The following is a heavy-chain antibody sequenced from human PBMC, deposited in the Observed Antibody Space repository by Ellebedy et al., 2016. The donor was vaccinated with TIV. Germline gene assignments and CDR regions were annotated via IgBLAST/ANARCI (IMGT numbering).Heavy chain of an antibody. D-gene: IGHD3-16*02. Sequence: GESLKISCQGSGYRFTGYWIGWVRQMPEKGLEWMGIIFPGDSDTIYSPSFQGQVTISAAKSTATAYLQWTSLKASDSAMYYCARGSWREVSTWFENWGQGTLVTVSS. V-gene: IGHV5-51*01. J-gene: IGHJ4*02. CDR3: ARGSWREVSTWFEN. CDR1: GYRFTGYW. CDR2: IFPGDSDT.